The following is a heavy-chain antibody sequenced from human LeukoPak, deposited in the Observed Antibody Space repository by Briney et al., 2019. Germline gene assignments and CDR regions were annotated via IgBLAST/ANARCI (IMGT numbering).Heavy chain of an antibody. D-gene: IGHD2-15*01. CDR3: ARKNYCSGGSCYSRGWFDP. J-gene: IGHJ5*02. V-gene: IGHV1-8*01. CDR1: EYTFTSYD. Sequence: SVKVSCKASEYTFTSYDINWVRKATGQGLEWMGWMNPNSGNTVYAQKFQGRVTMTRDTSISTAYMELSSLRSEDTAMYYCARKNYCSGGSCYSRGWFDPWGQGTLVTVSS. CDR2: MNPNSGNT.